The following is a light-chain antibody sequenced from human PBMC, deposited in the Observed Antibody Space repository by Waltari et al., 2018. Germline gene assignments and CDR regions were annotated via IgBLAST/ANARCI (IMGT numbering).Light chain of an antibody. V-gene: IGLV3-19*01. CDR3: DSRDSSGNHEV. CDR1: SLRRYH. J-gene: IGLJ2*01. Sequence: SSELTQDPVVSVALGQTVRITCQGDSLRRYHASWYQQKPGQATVLVIYGQNNRPSGIADRFSGSTSGNTASLTITGAQAEDEADYYCDSRDSSGNHEVFGGGTKLTVL. CDR2: GQN.